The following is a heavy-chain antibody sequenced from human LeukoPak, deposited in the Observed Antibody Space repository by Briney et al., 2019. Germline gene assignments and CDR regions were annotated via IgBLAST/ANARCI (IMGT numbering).Heavy chain of an antibody. CDR3: AKDTGVGDGPDY. D-gene: IGHD3-3*01. CDR2: ISYDGSNK. J-gene: IGHJ4*02. Sequence: GGSLGLSCAASGFTFSSLDMHWVRQAPSKGLEWVVVISYDGSNKYYVESAKGRFTISRDNSKSTLYLRMHRLMAEDTAVDYGAKDTGVGDGPDYWGQGTLVTVSS. CDR1: GFTFSSLD. V-gene: IGHV3-30*18.